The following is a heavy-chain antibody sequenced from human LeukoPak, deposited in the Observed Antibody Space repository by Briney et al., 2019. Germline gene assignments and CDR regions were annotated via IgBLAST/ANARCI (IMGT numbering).Heavy chain of an antibody. J-gene: IGHJ5*02. V-gene: IGHV3-30*18. CDR1: GFTFSSYG. CDR3: AKDPPVAGITGAP. CDR2: ISYDGSNK. Sequence: GGSLRLSCAASGFTFSSYGMHWVRQAPGKGLEWVAVISYDGSNKYYADFVKGRFTISRDNSKNTLYLQMNSLRAEDTAVYYCAKDPPVAGITGAPWGQGTLVTVSS. D-gene: IGHD6-19*01.